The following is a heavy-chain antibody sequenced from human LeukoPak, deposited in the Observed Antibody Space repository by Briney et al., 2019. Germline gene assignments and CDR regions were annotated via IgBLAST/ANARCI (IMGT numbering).Heavy chain of an antibody. Sequence: GGSLRLSCAASGFTFSSYWMRWVRQAPGKGLVWVSRINSDGSSTSYADSVKGRFTISRDNAKNTLYLQMNSLRAEDTAVYYCARGLVVPAAMLDYWGQGTLVTVSS. J-gene: IGHJ4*02. CDR2: INSDGSST. CDR1: GFTFSSYW. V-gene: IGHV3-74*01. CDR3: ARGLVVPAAMLDY. D-gene: IGHD2-2*01.